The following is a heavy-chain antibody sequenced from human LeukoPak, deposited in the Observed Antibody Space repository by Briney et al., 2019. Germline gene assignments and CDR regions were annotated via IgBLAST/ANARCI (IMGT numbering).Heavy chain of an antibody. CDR1: GFTFSSYS. CDR3: ARDGDGGNSARNPPYYYYGMDV. J-gene: IGHJ6*02. CDR2: ISSSSSYI. Sequence: GGSLRLSCAASGFTFSSYSMNWVRQAPGKGLEWVSSISSSSSYIYYADSVKGRFTISRDNAKNSLYLQMNSLRAEDTAVYYCARDGDGGNSARNPPYYYYGMDVWGQGTTVTVSS. V-gene: IGHV3-21*01. D-gene: IGHD4-23*01.